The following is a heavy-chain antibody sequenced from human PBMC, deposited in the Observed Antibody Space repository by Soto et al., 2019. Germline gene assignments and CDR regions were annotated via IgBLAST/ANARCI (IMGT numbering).Heavy chain of an antibody. D-gene: IGHD3-22*01. Sequence: QVQLVQSGAEVKKPGASVKVSCKASGYTFTSYGISWVRQAPGQGLEWMGWISAYNGTTNYAQKLQGRVTMTTDTSTSTADMELRSLISDDTAVYYCARDDYYDSSGPFDYWGQGTLVTVSS. V-gene: IGHV1-18*01. J-gene: IGHJ4*02. CDR1: GYTFTSYG. CDR3: ARDDYYDSSGPFDY. CDR2: ISAYNGTT.